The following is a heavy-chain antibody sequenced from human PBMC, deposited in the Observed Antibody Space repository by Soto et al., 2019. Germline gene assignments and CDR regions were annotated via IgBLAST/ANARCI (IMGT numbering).Heavy chain of an antibody. Sequence: ASVKVSCKASGGTFSSYAISWVRQAPGQGLEWMGGIIPIFGTANYAQKFQGRVTVTADKSTSTAYMELSSLRSEDTAVYYCARGGLEMATITQYYYYGMDVWGQGTTVTVSS. CDR1: GGTFSSYA. V-gene: IGHV1-69*06. J-gene: IGHJ6*02. D-gene: IGHD5-12*01. CDR2: IIPIFGTA. CDR3: ARGGLEMATITQYYYYGMDV.